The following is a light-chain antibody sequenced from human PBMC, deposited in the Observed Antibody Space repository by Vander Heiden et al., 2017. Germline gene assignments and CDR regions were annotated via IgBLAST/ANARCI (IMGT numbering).Light chain of an antibody. CDR1: SPNIGAGYD. V-gene: IGLV1-40*01. CDR3: QSYDGSLNSWV. CDR2: DDN. J-gene: IGLJ3*02. Sequence: QSVLTQPPSVSGVPGHSVTISCTGSSPNIGAGYDVHWYQQLPGTAPKLLIYDDNNRPSGVPDRISGSKSVTSASLAITGLQAEDEADYYCQSYDGSLNSWVFGGGTKLTVL.